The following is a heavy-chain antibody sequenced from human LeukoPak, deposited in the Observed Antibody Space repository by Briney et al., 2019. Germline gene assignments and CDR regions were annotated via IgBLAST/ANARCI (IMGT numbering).Heavy chain of an antibody. D-gene: IGHD6-13*01. Sequence: GYIYYSGTTYYNPSLKSRVTISVDTSKNQFSLKLSSVTAADTAVYYCARTAGDRGDAFDIWGQGTMVTVSS. CDR2: IYYSGTT. CDR3: ARTAGDRGDAFDI. V-gene: IGHV4-31*02. J-gene: IGHJ3*02.